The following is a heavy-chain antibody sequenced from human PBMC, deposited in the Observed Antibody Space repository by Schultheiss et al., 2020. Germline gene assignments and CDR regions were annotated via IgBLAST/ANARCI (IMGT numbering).Heavy chain of an antibody. CDR3: ARGNSRHYYYYGMDV. CDR2: LDFSGST. J-gene: IGHJ6*02. D-gene: IGHD1-7*01. V-gene: IGHV4-61*08. Sequence: SQTLSLTCTVSGGSISSGGYYWSWIRQPPGKGLEWIGHLDFSGSTNYNPSLKSRVTISVDTSKNQFSLNLRSVSAADTAVYYCARGNSRHYYYYGMDVWGQGTTVNVSS. CDR1: GGSISSGGYY.